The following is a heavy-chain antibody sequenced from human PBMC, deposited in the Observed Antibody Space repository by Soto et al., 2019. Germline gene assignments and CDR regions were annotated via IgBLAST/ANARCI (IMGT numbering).Heavy chain of an antibody. J-gene: IGHJ3*02. CDR1: GFTFSSYW. CDR2: IKQDGSEK. Sequence: EVQLVESGGGLVQPGGSLRLSCAASGFTFSSYWMSWVRQAPGKGLEWVANIKQDGSEKYYVDSVKGRFTISRDNAKNSLYLQMNSLRAEDTAVSYCARDRCSSTSCYDAFDIWGQGTMVTVSS. D-gene: IGHD2-2*01. CDR3: ARDRCSSTSCYDAFDI. V-gene: IGHV3-7*01.